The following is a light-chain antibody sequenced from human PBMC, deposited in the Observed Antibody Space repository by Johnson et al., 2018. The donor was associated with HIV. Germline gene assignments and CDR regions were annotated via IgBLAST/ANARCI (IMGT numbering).Light chain of an antibody. CDR1: SSNIGRNY. V-gene: IGLV1-51*02. CDR3: GTWNSSLSAHDYV. J-gene: IGLJ1*01. CDR2: QNT. Sequence: HSVLTQPPSVSAAPGQMVTISCSGSSSNIGRNYVSWYQQLPGTAPKLLIYQNTWRPSWIPDRFSGSTSGASATLAITGLQTGDAADYYCGTWNSSLSAHDYVFGTGTKVTVL.